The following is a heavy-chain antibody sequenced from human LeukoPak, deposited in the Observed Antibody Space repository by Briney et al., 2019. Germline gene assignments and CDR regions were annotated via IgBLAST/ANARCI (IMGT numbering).Heavy chain of an antibody. CDR2: ISGSGGST. V-gene: IGHV3-23*01. D-gene: IGHD2-21*02. CDR3: AKDQCGGDCEGWFDP. Sequence: PGGSLRLSCAASGFTFSSYAMSWVRQAPGKGLEWVSAISGSGGSTYYADSVKGRFTISRDNSKNTLYLQMNSLRAEDTAVYYCAKDQCGGDCEGWFDPWGQGTLVTVSS. CDR1: GFTFSSYA. J-gene: IGHJ5*02.